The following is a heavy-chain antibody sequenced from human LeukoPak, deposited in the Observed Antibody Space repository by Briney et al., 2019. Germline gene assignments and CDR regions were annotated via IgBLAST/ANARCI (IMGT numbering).Heavy chain of an antibody. D-gene: IGHD2-2*01. J-gene: IGHJ5*02. CDR1: GGSISSDSYY. V-gene: IGHV4-61*02. CDR3: ARANPYCGTTTCSPSGWFDP. CDR2: IYTSGST. Sequence: SETLSLTCTASGGSISSDSYYWSWIRQPAGKGLEWIGRIYTSGSTNYNPSLKSRVPISVDTSKSQFSLKLSSVTAADTAVYYCARANPYCGTTTCSPSGWFDPWGQGTLVTVSS.